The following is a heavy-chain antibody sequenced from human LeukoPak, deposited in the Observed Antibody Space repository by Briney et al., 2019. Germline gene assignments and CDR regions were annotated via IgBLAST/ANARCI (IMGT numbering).Heavy chain of an antibody. CDR2: INPSGGST. CDR1: GYTFTSYY. Sequence: ASVKVSCKASGYTFTSYYMHWVRQAPGQGLELMGIINPSGGSTSYAQKFQGRVTMTRDTSTSTVYMELSSLRSEDTAVYYCARAPGYCSGGSCYSALDYWGQGTLVTVSS. CDR3: ARAPGYCSGGSCYSALDY. J-gene: IGHJ4*02. D-gene: IGHD2-15*01. V-gene: IGHV1-46*01.